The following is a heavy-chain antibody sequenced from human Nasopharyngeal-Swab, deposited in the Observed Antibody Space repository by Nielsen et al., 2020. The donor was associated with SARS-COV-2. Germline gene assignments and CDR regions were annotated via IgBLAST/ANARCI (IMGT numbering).Heavy chain of an antibody. CDR2: INPSGGGT. V-gene: IGHV1-46*01. CDR1: GYTFTRYY. CDR3: ASEPGGMAAPGKHFDP. Sequence: ASVKVSCKASGYTFTRYYMHWVRQAPGQGLEWMGIINPSGGGTTYAQKFRGRVTMTRDPSTSTVYLDLSSLKSEDTAVYFCASEPGGMAAPGKHFDPWGQGTLVTVSS. J-gene: IGHJ5*02. D-gene: IGHD6-13*01.